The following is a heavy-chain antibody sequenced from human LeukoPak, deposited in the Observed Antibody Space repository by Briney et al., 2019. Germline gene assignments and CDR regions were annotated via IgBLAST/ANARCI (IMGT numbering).Heavy chain of an antibody. D-gene: IGHD6-13*01. CDR1: GFTFSSYA. CDR3: ARRAAAGPRGYYYGMDV. Sequence: GGSLRLSCAASGFTFSSYAMHWVRQAPGKGLEWVAVISYDGSNKYYADSVKGRFTISRDNSKNTLYLQMNGLRAEDTAVYYCARRAAAGPRGYYYGMDVWGQGTTVTVSS. CDR2: ISYDGSNK. V-gene: IGHV3-30-3*01. J-gene: IGHJ6*02.